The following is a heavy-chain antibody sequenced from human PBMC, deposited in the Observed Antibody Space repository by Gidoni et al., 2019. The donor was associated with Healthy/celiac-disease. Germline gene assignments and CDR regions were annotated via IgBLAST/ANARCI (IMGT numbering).Heavy chain of an antibody. D-gene: IGHD6-13*01. CDR1: GFPFSSYA. CDR2: ISGSGGST. J-gene: IGHJ3*02. Sequence: EVQLLESGGGLVQPGGSLRLSCAASGFPFSSYAMSWVRQAPGQRLEWVSAISGSGGSTYYADSVKGRFTISRDNSKNTLYLQMNSLRAEDTAVYYCAKVGQQLDDAFDIWGQGTMVTVSS. CDR3: AKVGQQLDDAFDI. V-gene: IGHV3-23*01.